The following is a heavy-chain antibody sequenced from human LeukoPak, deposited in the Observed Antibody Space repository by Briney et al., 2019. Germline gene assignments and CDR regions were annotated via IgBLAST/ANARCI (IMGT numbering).Heavy chain of an antibody. Sequence: ASVKVSCKASGYTFTSYAMHWVRQAPGQRLEWMGWSNAGNGNTKYSQEFQGRVTITADESTGTAYMELSSLRSEDTAVYYCARVVTPRYCSTPSCYWKGWFDPWGQGTLVTVSS. CDR3: ARVVTPRYCSTPSCYWKGWFDP. D-gene: IGHD2-2*01. CDR2: SNAGNGNT. J-gene: IGHJ5*02. V-gene: IGHV1-3*02. CDR1: GYTFTSYA.